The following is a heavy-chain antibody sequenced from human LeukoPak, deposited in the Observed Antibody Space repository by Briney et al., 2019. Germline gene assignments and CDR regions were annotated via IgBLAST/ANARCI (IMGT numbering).Heavy chain of an antibody. V-gene: IGHV4-39*01. CDR1: GGSISSSYF. CDR3: ARRGITYSTSYFDS. Sequence: SETLSLTCTVSGGSISSSYFWGWIRRPPGKGLEWIGHIFYSGSTYYNPSLKSRVALSVDTSDNQFSLRLTSVSAADTAIYYCARRGITYSTSYFDSWGQGILVTVSP. D-gene: IGHD6-13*01. CDR2: IFYSGST. J-gene: IGHJ4*02.